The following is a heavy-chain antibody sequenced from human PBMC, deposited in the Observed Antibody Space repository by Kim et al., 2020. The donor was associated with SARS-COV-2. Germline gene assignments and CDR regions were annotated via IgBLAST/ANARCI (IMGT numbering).Heavy chain of an antibody. Sequence: SETLSLTCTVSGGPISSSSFYWGWIRQPPGKGLEWIGSIYDSGSAYYNPSLKSRVTIFVDTSKNQFPLKLSSVTAADTAVYFCARQRYSSSWHYWGQGTLVTVSS. D-gene: IGHD6-13*01. J-gene: IGHJ4*02. CDR3: ARQRYSSSWHY. V-gene: IGHV4-39*01. CDR1: GGPISSSSFY. CDR2: IYDSGSA.